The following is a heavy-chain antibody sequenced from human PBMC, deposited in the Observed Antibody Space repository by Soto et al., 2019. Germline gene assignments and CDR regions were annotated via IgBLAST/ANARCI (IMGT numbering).Heavy chain of an antibody. J-gene: IGHJ4*02. CDR1: GFTLRNYA. V-gene: IGHV3-23*01. CDR2: ISANDVGT. Sequence: GGSLRLSCEASGFTLRNYAMTWVRQAPGKGLEWVSLISANDVGTYYAESVKTRFTISTDQSRSTVYLQMDSLRADDTAIYYCAKAKNDYNWDNRPPFDYWGQGTLVTVSS. CDR3: AKAKNDYNWDNRPPFDY. D-gene: IGHD1-20*01.